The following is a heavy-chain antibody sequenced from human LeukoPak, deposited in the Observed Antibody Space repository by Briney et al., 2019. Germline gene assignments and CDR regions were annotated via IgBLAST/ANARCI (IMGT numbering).Heavy chain of an antibody. CDR3: ARAAYITGTYYFDY. CDR1: GFTFNSYA. V-gene: IGHV3-23*01. Sequence: GRSLRLSCAASGFTFNSYAMYWVRQAPGKGLEWVSGIFGSGGSAHYADSVKGRFTISRDNSKNTVYLQMNSLRAEDTAVYYCARAAYITGTYYFDYWGQGTLVTVSS. J-gene: IGHJ4*02. CDR2: IFGSGGSA. D-gene: IGHD1-20*01.